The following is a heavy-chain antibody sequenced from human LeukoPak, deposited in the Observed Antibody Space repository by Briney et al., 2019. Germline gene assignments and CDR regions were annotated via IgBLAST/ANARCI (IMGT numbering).Heavy chain of an antibody. CDR2: IYYSGST. D-gene: IGHD3-3*01. J-gene: IGHJ4*02. V-gene: IGHV4-39*07. Sequence: PSETLSLTCTVSGGSISSSSYYWGWIRQPPGKGLEWIGSIYYSGSTYYNPSLKSRVTISVDTSKNQFSLKLSSVTAADTAVYYCAGYKRSGYYHVAKSHYYFDYWGQGTLVTVSS. CDR3: AGYKRSGYYHVAKSHYYFDY. CDR1: GGSISSSSYY.